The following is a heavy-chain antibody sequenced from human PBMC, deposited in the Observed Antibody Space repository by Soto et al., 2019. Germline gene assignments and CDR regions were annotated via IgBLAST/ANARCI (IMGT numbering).Heavy chain of an antibody. Sequence: PSETLSLTCTVSGGSISSDYWTWIRQPPGERLEWFGYIYYNGNTNYNSSLKSRVTISIYTSKNQFSLKLNSVTAADTAVYFCARLAYTSGFTFDYWGRGTLVTSPQ. CDR3: ARLAYTSGFTFDY. CDR2: IYYNGNT. D-gene: IGHD5-18*01. J-gene: IGHJ4*02. V-gene: IGHV4-59*01. CDR1: GGSISSDY.